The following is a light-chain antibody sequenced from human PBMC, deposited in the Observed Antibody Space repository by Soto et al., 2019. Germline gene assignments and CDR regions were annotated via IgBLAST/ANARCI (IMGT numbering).Light chain of an antibody. J-gene: IGKJ1*01. Sequence: DIVMTQSPDSLAVSLGERATINCKSSQSVLYSSNNKNYLSWYQQKPGQPPKLLIYWASTRESGVPDRFSGSGSGTDFTLTISSLQAEDVAVYYCQHYYSIPWTFGQGPKVEIK. V-gene: IGKV4-1*01. CDR1: QSVLYSSNNKNY. CDR2: WAS. CDR3: QHYYSIPWT.